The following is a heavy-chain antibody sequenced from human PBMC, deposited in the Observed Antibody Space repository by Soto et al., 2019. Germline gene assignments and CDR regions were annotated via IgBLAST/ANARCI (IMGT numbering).Heavy chain of an antibody. CDR2: ISAYNDNT. V-gene: IGHV1-18*01. CDR1: GYTFTSYG. Sequence: QVQLVQSGAEVQQPGASVRISCKASGYTFTSYGINWVRQAPGQGLEWMGWISAYNDNTNYAQNLQGRVTMTTDTSTNTAYMELRSLRSDDTAVYYCARVSRMFGTDYWGQGTLVTVSS. CDR3: ARVSRMFGTDY. J-gene: IGHJ4*02. D-gene: IGHD3-10*02.